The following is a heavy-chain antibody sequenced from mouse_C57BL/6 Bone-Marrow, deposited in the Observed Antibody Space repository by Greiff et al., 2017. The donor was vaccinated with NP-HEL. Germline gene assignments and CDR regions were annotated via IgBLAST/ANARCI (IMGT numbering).Heavy chain of an antibody. CDR1: GFTFSDFY. D-gene: IGHD2-5*01. Sequence: EVNLVESGGGLVQSGRSLRLSCATSGFTFSDFYMEWVRQAPGKGLEWIAASRNKANDYTTEYSASVKGRFIVSRDTSQSILYLQMNALRAEDTAIYYCARVSNWLAMDYWGQGTSVTFSS. J-gene: IGHJ4*01. CDR2: SRNKANDYTT. V-gene: IGHV7-1*01. CDR3: ARVSNWLAMDY.